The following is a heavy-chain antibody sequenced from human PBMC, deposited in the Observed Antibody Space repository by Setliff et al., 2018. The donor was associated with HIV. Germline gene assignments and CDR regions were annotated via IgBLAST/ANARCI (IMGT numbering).Heavy chain of an antibody. CDR3: ARDKADYYGSGSYLDY. D-gene: IGHD3-10*01. J-gene: IGHJ4*02. CDR2: INAGNGHT. V-gene: IGHV1-3*01. CDR1: GYTFTSYP. Sequence: GASVKVSCKASGYTFTSYPLHWVRQAPGQRLEWMGWINAGNGHTKYSQKFQGRVTITADESTGTAYMELSSLRSEDTAVYYCARDKADYYGSGSYLDYWGQGTLVTVSS.